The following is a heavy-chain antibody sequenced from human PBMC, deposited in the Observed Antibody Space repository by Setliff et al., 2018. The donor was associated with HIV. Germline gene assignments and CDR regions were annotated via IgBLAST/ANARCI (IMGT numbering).Heavy chain of an antibody. D-gene: IGHD4-17*01. CDR3: TKPTTVVTSYYFDS. CDR2: ISYHEKDT. Sequence: GESLRLSCGASGFTVSNYGMHWVRRAPGKGLEWVASISYHEKDTFYADSVKGRFTISRDNSKNMLYLQMNSLTTEDTAVYYCTKPTTVVTSYYFDSWGQGTQVTVSS. J-gene: IGHJ4*02. V-gene: IGHV3-30*18. CDR1: GFTVSNYG.